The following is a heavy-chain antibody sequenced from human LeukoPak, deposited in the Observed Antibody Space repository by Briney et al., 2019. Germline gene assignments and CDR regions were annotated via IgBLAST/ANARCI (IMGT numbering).Heavy chain of an antibody. CDR2: IRYDGSNK. CDR1: GFTFSSYG. V-gene: IGHV3-30*02. D-gene: IGHD2-2*01. CDR3: AKGRRIVVVPAALHY. J-gene: IGHJ4*02. Sequence: GGSLRLSCAASGFTFSSYGMHWVRQAPGKGLEWVAFIRYDGSNKYYADSVKGRFTISRDNSKNTLYLQMNSLRAEDTAVYYCAKGRRIVVVPAALHYWGQGTLVAVSS.